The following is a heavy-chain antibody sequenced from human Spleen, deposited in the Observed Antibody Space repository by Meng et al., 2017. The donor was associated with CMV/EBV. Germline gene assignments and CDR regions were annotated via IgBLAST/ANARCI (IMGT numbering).Heavy chain of an antibody. Sequence: ASVKVSCKASGYTFTDHYIHWVRQAPGQGLEWMGWINPNSGATKYAEKFQDRVTMTRDTSISTAYMELSRLRSDDTAVYYCARDQGYDFWSGYSWFDPWGQGTLVTVSS. CDR1: GYTFTDHY. V-gene: IGHV1-2*02. J-gene: IGHJ5*02. D-gene: IGHD3-3*01. CDR2: INPNSGAT. CDR3: ARDQGYDFWSGYSWFDP.